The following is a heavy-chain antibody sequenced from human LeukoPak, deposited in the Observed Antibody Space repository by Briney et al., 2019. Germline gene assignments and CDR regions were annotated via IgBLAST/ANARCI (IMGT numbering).Heavy chain of an antibody. Sequence: ASVKVSCKASGYTFTGYYMHWVRQAPGQRLEWMGWINPNSGGTNYAQKFQGRVTMTRDTSISTAYMELSRLRSDDTAVYYCARDPGSGRPSNWFDPWGQGTLVTVSS. CDR3: ARDPGSGRPSNWFDP. J-gene: IGHJ5*02. CDR2: INPNSGGT. CDR1: GYTFTGYY. V-gene: IGHV1-2*02. D-gene: IGHD6-6*01.